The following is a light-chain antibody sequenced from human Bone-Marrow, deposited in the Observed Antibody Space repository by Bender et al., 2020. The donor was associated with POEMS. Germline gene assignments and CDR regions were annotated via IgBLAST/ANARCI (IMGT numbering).Light chain of an antibody. CDR3: CSDGGGPTRV. CDR1: RRDVGSYDL. J-gene: IGLJ3*02. Sequence: QSALTQPASVSASPGQSITISCTGTRRDVGSYDLVSWYQQHPGKAPKLMIYEVTKRPSGVSNRFSGSKSGNTASLTISGLQAEDEADYYCCSDGGGPTRVFGGGTKLTVV. V-gene: IGLV2-23*02. CDR2: EVT.